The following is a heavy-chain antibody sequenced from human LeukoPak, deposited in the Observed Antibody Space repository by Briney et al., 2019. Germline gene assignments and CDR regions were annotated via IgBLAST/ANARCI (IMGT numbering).Heavy chain of an antibody. CDR3: VMSYSSGWYYFDY. CDR2: IYSGGNT. V-gene: IGHV3-53*01. D-gene: IGHD6-19*01. Sequence: GGSLRPSCAASGFSVSSNYMNWVRQAPGKGLEWVSVIYSGGNTYYADSVKGRFTISRDNSKNTLYLQMNGLRVEDTAVYYCVMSYSSGWYYFDYWGQGTPVTVSS. CDR1: GFSVSSNY. J-gene: IGHJ4*02.